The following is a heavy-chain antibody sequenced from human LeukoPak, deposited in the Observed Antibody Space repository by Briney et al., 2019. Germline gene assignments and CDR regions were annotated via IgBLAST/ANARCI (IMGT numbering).Heavy chain of an antibody. J-gene: IGHJ4*02. CDR1: GGTFSSYS. CDR2: IIPIFGTA. CDR3: ARARGVVGAFDY. Sequence: SVKVSCKASGGTFSSYSIRWVRQDPGQGLEWMGRIIPIFGTANYEQKFQGRVTMTRDTSISTAYMELSRLRSDDTAVYYGARARGVVGAFDYWGQGTLVTVSS. V-gene: IGHV1-69*05. D-gene: IGHD1-26*01.